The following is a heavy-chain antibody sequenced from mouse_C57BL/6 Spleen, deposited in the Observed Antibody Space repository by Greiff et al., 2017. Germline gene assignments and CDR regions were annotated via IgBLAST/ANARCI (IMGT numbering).Heavy chain of an antibody. CDR1: GYTFTEYT. D-gene: IGHD3-2*02. CDR2: FYPGSGSI. Sequence: QVQLQQSGAELVKPGASVKLSCKASGYTFTEYTIHWVKQRSGQGLEWIGWFYPGSGSIKYNEKFKDKATLTADKSSSTVYMELSRLTSEDSAVYFCARHERTHSQTAQATDWFAYWGQGTLVTVSA. V-gene: IGHV1-62-2*01. CDR3: ARHERTHSQTAQATDWFAY. J-gene: IGHJ3*01.